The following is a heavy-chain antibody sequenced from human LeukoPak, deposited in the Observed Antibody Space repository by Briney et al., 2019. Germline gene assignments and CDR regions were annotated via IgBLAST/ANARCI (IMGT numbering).Heavy chain of an antibody. D-gene: IGHD2-2*01. CDR1: GYTFIDYY. CDR3: ARGKRAGYCSSTSCPNYYYYMDV. Sequence: ASVKVSCKASGYTFIDYYIHWVRQATGQGLEWMGWMNPNSGNTGYAQKFQGRVTMTRNTSISTAYMELSSLRSEDTAVYYCARGKRAGYCSSTSCPNYYYYMDVWGKGTTVTVSS. CDR2: MNPNSGNT. J-gene: IGHJ6*03. V-gene: IGHV1-8*02.